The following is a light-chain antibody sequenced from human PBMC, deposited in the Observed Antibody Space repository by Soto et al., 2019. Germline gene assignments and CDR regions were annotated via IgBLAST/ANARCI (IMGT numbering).Light chain of an antibody. V-gene: IGKV3-15*01. CDR1: QSVSSN. CDR2: GAF. CDR3: QQYNKWPLT. J-gene: IGKJ4*01. Sequence: IVMTQSPATLSVSPGERATLSCRASQSVSSNLAWYQQKPGQAPRLLIYGAFTRATDIPARFSGSGSGTEFTLTITSLQSEDFAVYYCQQYNKWPLTFGRGTKVEIK.